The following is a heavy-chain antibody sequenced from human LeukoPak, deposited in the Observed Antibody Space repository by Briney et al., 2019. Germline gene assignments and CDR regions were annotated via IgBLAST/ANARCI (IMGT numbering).Heavy chain of an antibody. D-gene: IGHD3/OR15-3a*01. CDR1: GFIFSGYY. CDR2: ISGSGNDI. CDR3: GTHAGRTGSDD. Sequence: GGSLRLSCATSGFIFSGYYMSWIRHAPGKGLEWVSYISGSGNDISNADSVKGRFTISRDNAKGSLYLQMNSLRAADTAVYYCGTHAGRTGSDDWGQGTLVTVSS. V-gene: IGHV3-11*01. J-gene: IGHJ4*02.